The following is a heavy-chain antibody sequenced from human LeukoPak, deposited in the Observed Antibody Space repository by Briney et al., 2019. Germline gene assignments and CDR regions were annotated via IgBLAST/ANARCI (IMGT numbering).Heavy chain of an antibody. CDR1: GFTFSKNW. V-gene: IGHV3-74*01. Sequence: GGSLRLSCVASGFTFSKNWMHWVRQAPGKGLVWVSRIQGDGSNTNYADSVKGRFSISRDNSKNTLYLQMNSLRAEDTAVYYCATYSSSWGHFDYWGQGTLVTVSS. J-gene: IGHJ4*02. CDR2: IQGDGSNT. D-gene: IGHD6-13*01. CDR3: ATYSSSWGHFDY.